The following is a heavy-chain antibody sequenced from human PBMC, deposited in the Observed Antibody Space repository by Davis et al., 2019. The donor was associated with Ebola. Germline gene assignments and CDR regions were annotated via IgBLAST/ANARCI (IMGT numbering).Heavy chain of an antibody. CDR1: GYNFSGLITYW. J-gene: IGHJ6*02. CDR2: IYPGDSET. CDR3: ARQYDSAGYYYGMDV. D-gene: IGHD3-22*01. Sequence: PGGSLRLSCKSSGYNFSGLITYWIGWVRQTPGKGLEWMGIIYPGDSETSYNPSFQGQVTISADKSISTAYLQWSSLKASDTAMYYCARQYDSAGYYYGMDVWGQGTTVTVSS. V-gene: IGHV5-51*01.